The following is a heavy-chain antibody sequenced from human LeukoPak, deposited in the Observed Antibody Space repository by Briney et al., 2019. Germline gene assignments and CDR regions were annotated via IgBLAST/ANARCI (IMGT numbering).Heavy chain of an antibody. CDR3: AKDFHYDSSGNGYFDY. V-gene: IGHV3-9*01. J-gene: IGHJ4*02. Sequence: SLRLSCAASGFTFDDYAMHWVRQAPGKGLEWVSGISWNSGSIGYADSVKGRFTISRDNAKNSLYLQMNSLRAEDTALYYCAKDFHYDSSGNGYFDYWGQGTLVTISS. CDR1: GFTFDDYA. CDR2: ISWNSGSI. D-gene: IGHD3-22*01.